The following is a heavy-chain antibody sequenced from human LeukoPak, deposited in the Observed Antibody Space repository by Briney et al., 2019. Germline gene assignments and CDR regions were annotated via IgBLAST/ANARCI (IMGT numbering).Heavy chain of an antibody. V-gene: IGHV3-53*01. J-gene: IGHJ4*02. D-gene: IGHD6-13*01. CDR1: GFSVSGNY. Sequence: GGSLRLSCAVSGFSVSGNYMSWVRQAPGKGLEWVSLIHGNGMTDYADSVKGRFTISRDNSKNALYLQMNSLTADDTATYYCARDVRLWAEVGSVYFDQWGQGTLVIVSS. CDR3: ARDVRLWAEVGSVYFDQ. CDR2: IHGNGMT.